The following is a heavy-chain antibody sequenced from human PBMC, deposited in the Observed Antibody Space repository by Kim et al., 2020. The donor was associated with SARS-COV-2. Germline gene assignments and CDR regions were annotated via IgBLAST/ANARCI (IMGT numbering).Heavy chain of an antibody. CDR3: AKWGWSDY. D-gene: IGHD7-27*01. Sequence: GGSLRLSCAASGFTFSSYAMSWVRQAPGKGLEWVSTISSSGFTTYYADSVKGRFTISRDNSKNTLYLQMNSLSAEDTAVYYCAKWGWSDYWGQGTLVTVSS. J-gene: IGHJ4*02. CDR1: GFTFSSYA. CDR2: ISSSGFTT. V-gene: IGHV3-23*01.